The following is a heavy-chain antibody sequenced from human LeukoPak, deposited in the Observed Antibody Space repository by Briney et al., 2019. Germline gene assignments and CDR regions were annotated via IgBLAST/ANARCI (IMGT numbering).Heavy chain of an antibody. J-gene: IGHJ4*02. D-gene: IGHD6-19*01. Sequence: SETLSLTCTVSGGSISSSSYYWGWIRQPPGRGREWVGSIYYSGSTYDNPSLKSRVTICVETSKNQFSLKLSSVTAADTAVYYCARHGLSAVAVFYYFDYWGQGTLVTVSS. CDR3: ARHGLSAVAVFYYFDY. CDR2: IYYSGST. V-gene: IGHV4-39*01. CDR1: GGSISSSSYY.